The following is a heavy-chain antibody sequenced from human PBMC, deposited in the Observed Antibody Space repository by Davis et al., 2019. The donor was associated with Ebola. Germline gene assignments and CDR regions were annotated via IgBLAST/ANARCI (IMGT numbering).Heavy chain of an antibody. Sequence: PGRSLRLSCAASGFTFSSYGMHWVRQAPGKGLEWVAVIWYDGSNKYYADSVKGRFTIPRDNSKNTLYLQMNSLRAEDTAVYYCARQYSSSSLYYFDYWGQGTLVTVSS. V-gene: IGHV3-33*01. CDR3: ARQYSSSSLYYFDY. D-gene: IGHD6-6*01. CDR2: IWYDGSNK. CDR1: GFTFSSYG. J-gene: IGHJ4*02.